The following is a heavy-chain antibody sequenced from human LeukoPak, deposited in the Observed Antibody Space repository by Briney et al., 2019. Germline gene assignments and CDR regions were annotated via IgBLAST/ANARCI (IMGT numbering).Heavy chain of an antibody. J-gene: IGHJ6*02. CDR1: GGTFTSYA. D-gene: IGHD6-19*01. CDR2: INPSGGST. V-gene: IGHV1-46*01. CDR3: ARDVRWLGSPFMDV. Sequence: GASVKVSCKASGGTFTSYASSWVRQAPGQGLEWMGIINPSGGSTSYVQKFQGRVTMTRDTPTSTVYMELSSLRSEDTAVYYCARDVRWLGSPFMDVWGQGTTVTVSS.